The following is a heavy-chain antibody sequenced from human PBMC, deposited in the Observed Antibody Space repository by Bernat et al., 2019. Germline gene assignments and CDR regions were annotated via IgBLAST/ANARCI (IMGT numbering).Heavy chain of an antibody. CDR1: GGSISSSNW. V-gene: IGHV4-4*02. J-gene: IGHJ4*02. D-gene: IGHD3-22*01. CDR3: ARDDYYDSSGYKPLDY. Sequence: QVQLQESGPGLVKPSGTLSLTCAVSGGSISSSNWWSWVRQPPGKGVEWIGEIYHSGSTSYNPSLKSRVTISVDKSKTQFSLKLSSVTAADTAVYYCARDDYYDSSGYKPLDYWGQGTLVTVSS. CDR2: IYHSGST.